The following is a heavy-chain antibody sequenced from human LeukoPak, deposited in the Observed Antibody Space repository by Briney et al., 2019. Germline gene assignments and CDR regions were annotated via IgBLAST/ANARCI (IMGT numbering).Heavy chain of an antibody. CDR2: INPHGGDT. CDR1: GYTFTGYY. V-gene: IGHV1-2*02. CDR3: ARVIASAGPSWASDI. D-gene: IGHD6-13*01. Sequence: ASVKVSCKASGYTFTGYYMHWVRQAPGQGLEWMGWINPHGGDTSHAQKFQGRVTMTSDTSITTAYMELSGLRSDDTAVYYCARVIASAGPSWASDIWGQGTMVTVSS. J-gene: IGHJ3*02.